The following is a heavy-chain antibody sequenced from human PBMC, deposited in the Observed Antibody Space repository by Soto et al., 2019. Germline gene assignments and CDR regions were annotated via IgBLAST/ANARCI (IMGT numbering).Heavy chain of an antibody. V-gene: IGHV1-18*01. CDR3: ARDDYYVLFDP. Sequence: GASVKVSCKASGGTFSSYAIIWVRQAPGQGLEWMGWISAYNGNTNYAQKFQGRVTMTTDTSTSTAYMELRSLRSDDTAVYYCARDDYYVLFDPWGQGTLVTVSS. CDR1: GGTFSSYA. D-gene: IGHD3-10*02. J-gene: IGHJ5*02. CDR2: ISAYNGNT.